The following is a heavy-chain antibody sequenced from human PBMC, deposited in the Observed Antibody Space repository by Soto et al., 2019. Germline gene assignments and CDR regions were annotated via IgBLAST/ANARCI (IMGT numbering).Heavy chain of an antibody. CDR2: ISSSSSYI. CDR3: ARDLGPLGGSYYLDY. V-gene: IGHV3-21*01. CDR1: GFTFSSYS. D-gene: IGHD1-26*01. J-gene: IGHJ4*02. Sequence: EVQLVESGGGLVKPGGSLRLSCAASGFTFSSYSMNWVRQAPGKGLEWVSSISSSSSYIYYADSVKGRFTISRDNAKNSLYLQMNSLRAEDTAVYYCARDLGPLGGSYYLDYWGQGTLVTVS.